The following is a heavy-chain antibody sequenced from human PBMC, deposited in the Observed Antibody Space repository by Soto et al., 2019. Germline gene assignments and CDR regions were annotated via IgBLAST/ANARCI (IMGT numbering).Heavy chain of an antibody. D-gene: IGHD6-19*01. V-gene: IGHV1-18*01. CDR1: SYTFISYG. J-gene: IGHJ4*02. CDR3: ARKGSGWGGLDC. Sequence: GASVKVSCKASSYTFISYGISWVRQAPGQGLEWMGWISVYNGETNYAQNFQGRVTMTTDASTSTAYMELRSLRSDDTAVYYCARKGSGWGGLDCWGQGSLVTVSS. CDR2: ISVYNGET.